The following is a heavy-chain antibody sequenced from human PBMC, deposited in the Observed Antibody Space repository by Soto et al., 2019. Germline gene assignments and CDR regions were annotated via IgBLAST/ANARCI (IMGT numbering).Heavy chain of an antibody. J-gene: IGHJ4*02. CDR2: IGSRLNNYAT. D-gene: IGHD3-9*01. CDR1: GSIFSGSE. CDR3: TLYNILAGYRFAY. Sequence: EVQLVESGGTLVQPGGSLKLSCVASGSIFSGSEMHWVRQASGKGLEWIGRIGSRLNNYATVYGASMRGRFTISRDDSRNTAYLQMNSLRTEDTSLYHCTLYNILAGYRFAYWGRGSLVTVSS. V-gene: IGHV3-73*01.